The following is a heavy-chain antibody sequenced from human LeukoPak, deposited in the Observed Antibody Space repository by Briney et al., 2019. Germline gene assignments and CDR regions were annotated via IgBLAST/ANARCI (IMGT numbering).Heavy chain of an antibody. Sequence: GGSLRLSCAASGFTFSRYSMNWVRQAPGKGLEWVSYISGGGTTIYYADSVKGRFTISRDNAKNSLYLQMNSLRAEDTAIYYCARDRSTVTTWVDYWGQGTLVTVSS. D-gene: IGHD4-17*01. CDR3: ARDRSTVTTWVDY. V-gene: IGHV3-48*04. J-gene: IGHJ4*02. CDR1: GFTFSRYS. CDR2: ISGGGTTI.